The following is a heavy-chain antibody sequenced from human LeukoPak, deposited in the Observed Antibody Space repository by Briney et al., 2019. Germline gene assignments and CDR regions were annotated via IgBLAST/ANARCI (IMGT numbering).Heavy chain of an antibody. CDR3: ALEFGDYRGRGGYFDH. J-gene: IGHJ4*02. Sequence: GGSLRLSCAASGFLFSTYEMHWVRQAPGKGLDWVAYISSNSATMWYADSVKGRFTISRDNSKNTLYLQMNSLRAEDTAVYYCALEFGDYRGRGGYFDHWGQGTLVTVSS. CDR1: GFLFSTYE. D-gene: IGHD4-17*01. V-gene: IGHV3-48*03. CDR2: ISSNSATM.